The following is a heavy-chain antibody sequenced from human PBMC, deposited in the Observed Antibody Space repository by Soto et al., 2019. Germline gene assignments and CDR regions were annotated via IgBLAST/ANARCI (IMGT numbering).Heavy chain of an antibody. D-gene: IGHD2-15*01. CDR3: AGPIMSTVVTRDN. CDR2: IRSKAYGGTT. J-gene: IGHJ4*02. Sequence: GGSLRLSCTASGFTFGDYAMSWFRQAPGKGLEWVGFIRSKAYGGTTEYAASVKGRFTISRDDSKNIAYLQMNSLKTEDTAVFFGAGPIMSTVVTRDNWGKETLV. V-gene: IGHV3-49*03. CDR1: GFTFGDYA.